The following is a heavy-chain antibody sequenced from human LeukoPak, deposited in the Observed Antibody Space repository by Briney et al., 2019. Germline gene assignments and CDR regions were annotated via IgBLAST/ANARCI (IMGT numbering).Heavy chain of an antibody. Sequence: SETLSLTCAVYGGSFSGYYWSWIRQPPGKGLEWIGEINHSGSTNYNPSLKSRVTISVDTSKNQFSLKLSSVTAADTAVYSCASEVVAAPLDYWGQGTLVTVSS. J-gene: IGHJ4*02. CDR2: INHSGST. CDR3: ASEVVAAPLDY. CDR1: GGSFSGYY. V-gene: IGHV4-34*01. D-gene: IGHD2-15*01.